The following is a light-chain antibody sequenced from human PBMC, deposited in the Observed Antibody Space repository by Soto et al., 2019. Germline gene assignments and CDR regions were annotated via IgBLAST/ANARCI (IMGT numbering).Light chain of an antibody. CDR1: QSISNF. CDR2: AAS. J-gene: IGKJ5*01. CDR3: HQTYSTPIT. V-gene: IGKV1-39*01. Sequence: IQMTQSPSSLSASVGDRVTVTFRASQSISNFLNWYQQRPGEPPKLLIYAASNLQSGVPSRFSGSGSGTDFTLTISSLQPEDFATYFCHQTYSTPITFGQGTRLEIK.